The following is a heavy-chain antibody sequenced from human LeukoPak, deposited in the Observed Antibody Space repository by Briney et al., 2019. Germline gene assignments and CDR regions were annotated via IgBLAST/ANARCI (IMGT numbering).Heavy chain of an antibody. Sequence: GRSLRLSCAASGFTFHDYAMHWVRQAPGKGLEWVSGISWNSGSIGYADSVKGRFTISRDNAKNSLYLQMNSLRTEDTALYYCAKGPTYYYDSSGYYFEYWGQGILVTVPS. CDR3: AKGPTYYYDSSGYYFEY. V-gene: IGHV3-9*01. CDR1: GFTFHDYA. J-gene: IGHJ4*02. D-gene: IGHD3-22*01. CDR2: ISWNSGSI.